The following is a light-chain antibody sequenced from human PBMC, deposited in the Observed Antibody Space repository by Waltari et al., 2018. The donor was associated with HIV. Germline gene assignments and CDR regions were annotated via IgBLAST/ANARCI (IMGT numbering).Light chain of an antibody. CDR2: GAS. CDR3: QQHNDWPLT. CDR1: PGVSIN. J-gene: IGKJ4*01. Sequence: EVVMTQSPATLSVSPGERATLSCRASPGVSINLAWHQPKPGQAPRLLIYGASTRATGIPARFSGSGAGTEFTLTISSLQSEDFAVYYCQQHNDWPLTFGGGTKVEIK. V-gene: IGKV3-15*01.